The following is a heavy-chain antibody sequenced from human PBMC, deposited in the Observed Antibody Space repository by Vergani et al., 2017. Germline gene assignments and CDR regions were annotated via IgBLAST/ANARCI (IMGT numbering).Heavy chain of an antibody. V-gene: IGHV4-4*02. CDR1: GGSISSSNW. Sequence: QVQLQESGPGLVKPSGTLSLTCAVSGGSISSSNWWSWVRQPPGKGLEWIGEIYHSGSTNYNPSLKSRVTISVDKSKNQFSLKLSAVTAADTSVYYCARFLTGTTIYYYYGMDVWGQGTTVTVSS. D-gene: IGHD1-20*01. CDR3: ARFLTGTTIYYYYGMDV. J-gene: IGHJ6*02. CDR2: IYHSGST.